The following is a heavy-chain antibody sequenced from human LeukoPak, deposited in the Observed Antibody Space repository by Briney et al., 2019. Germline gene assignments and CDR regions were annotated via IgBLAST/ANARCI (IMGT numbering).Heavy chain of an antibody. CDR2: IYDSGRI. J-gene: IGHJ5*02. CDR1: GGSISSGGYF. CDR3: ARAFRSNPYNWFDP. Sequence: SQTLSLTCTVSGGSISSGGYFWSWIRQHPGKGLEWIAYIYDSGRINYNPSLESRVTISLDTSKNQFSLELSSVTAADTAVYYCARAFRSNPYNWFDPWGQGTLVTVSS. V-gene: IGHV4-31*03.